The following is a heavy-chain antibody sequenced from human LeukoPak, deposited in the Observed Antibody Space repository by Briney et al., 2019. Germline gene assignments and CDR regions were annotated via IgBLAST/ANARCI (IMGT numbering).Heavy chain of an antibody. D-gene: IGHD1-26*01. CDR1: GDSVSSNSVA. V-gene: IGHV6-1*01. J-gene: IGHJ4*02. Sequence: SQALSLTCAISGDSVSSNSVAWNWIRQSPSRGLEWLGRTYDRSKWYNDYAVSVKSRITINPDTSKNQFSLQLNSVTPEDTAVYYCAGGPGGAMGGYWGRGTLVTVSS. CDR2: TYDRSKWYN. CDR3: AGGPGGAMGGY.